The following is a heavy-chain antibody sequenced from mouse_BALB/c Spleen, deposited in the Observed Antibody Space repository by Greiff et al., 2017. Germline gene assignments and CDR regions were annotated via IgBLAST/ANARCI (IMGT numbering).Heavy chain of an antibody. CDR2: INPSTGYT. CDR1: GYTFTSYT. Sequence: VQLQQSGAELARPGASVKMSCKASGYTFTSYTMHWVKQRPGQGLEWIGYINPSTGYTEYNQKFKDKATLTADKSSSTAYMQLSSLTSEDSAVYYCARELYGSSPAWFAYWGQGTLVTVSA. D-gene: IGHD1-1*01. CDR3: ARELYGSSPAWFAY. V-gene: IGHV1-4*01. J-gene: IGHJ3*01.